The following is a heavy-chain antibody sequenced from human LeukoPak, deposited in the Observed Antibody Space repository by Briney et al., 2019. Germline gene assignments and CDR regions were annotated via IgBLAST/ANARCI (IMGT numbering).Heavy chain of an antibody. CDR2: ISGSGGST. CDR1: ALTFTRYA. J-gene: IGHJ4*02. Sequence: GGSLRLSCAASALTFTRYAMNWVRQAPGKGLEWVSPISGSGGSTYYAVSVKVRFTISRDNSKNTLYLQMNSIRAEDTAVYYCARGPYLGYCSGGSCNQFDYWGQGTLVTVSS. D-gene: IGHD2-15*01. CDR3: ARGPYLGYCSGGSCNQFDY. V-gene: IGHV3-23*01.